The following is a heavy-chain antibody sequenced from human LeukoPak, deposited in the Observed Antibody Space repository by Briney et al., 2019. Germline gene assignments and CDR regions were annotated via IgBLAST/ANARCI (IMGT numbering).Heavy chain of an antibody. CDR3: ANSIDFDYGDYYFDY. V-gene: IGHV4-61*02. J-gene: IGHJ4*02. CDR2: IYTSGST. CDR1: GGSISSGSYY. Sequence: SETLSLTCTVSGGSISSGSYYWSWIRQPAGKGLEWIGRIYTSGSTNYNPSLKSRVTISLDTSKNQFSLKPSSVTAADTAVYYCANSIDFDYGDYYFDYWGQGALVTISS. D-gene: IGHD4-17*01.